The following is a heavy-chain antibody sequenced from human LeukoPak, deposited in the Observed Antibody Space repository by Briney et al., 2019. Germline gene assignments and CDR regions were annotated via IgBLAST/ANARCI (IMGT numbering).Heavy chain of an antibody. Sequence: TGGSLRLSCAATGFTFSSYWMHWVRQAPREGLVWVSRIKSDGSVTSYADSVKGRFTISRDNAKNMLYLQMNSLRDEDTAVYLCARDHDAVGTTIVDWGQGTLVTVSS. J-gene: IGHJ4*02. CDR3: ARDHDAVGTTIVD. V-gene: IGHV3-74*03. CDR1: GFTFSSYW. D-gene: IGHD1-14*01. CDR2: IKSDGSVT.